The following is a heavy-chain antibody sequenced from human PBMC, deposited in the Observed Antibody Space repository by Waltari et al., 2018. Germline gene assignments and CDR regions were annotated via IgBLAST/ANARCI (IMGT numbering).Heavy chain of an antibody. CDR2: IYYSGST. CDR3: ARRANGGTIDY. V-gene: IGHV4-59*08. Sequence: QVQLQESGPGLVKPSETLSLTCPVSGGSISSYYWSWIRQPPGKGLEWIGYIYYSGSTNYNPSLKSRVTISVDTSKNQFSLKLSSVTAADTAVYYCARRANGGTIDYWGQGTLVTVSS. CDR1: GGSISSYY. J-gene: IGHJ4*02. D-gene: IGHD2-15*01.